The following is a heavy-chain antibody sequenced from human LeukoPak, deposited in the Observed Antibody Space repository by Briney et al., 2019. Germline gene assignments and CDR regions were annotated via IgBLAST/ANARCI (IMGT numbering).Heavy chain of an antibody. J-gene: IGHJ3*02. Sequence: SETLSLTCTVSGGSISSYYWSWIRQPPGKGLEWIGYIYYSGGTNYNPSLKSRVTISVDTSKNQFSLKLSSVTAADTAVYYCARSSGGAKPGAFDIWGQGTMVTVSS. D-gene: IGHD1-26*01. CDR2: IYYSGGT. CDR3: ARSSGGAKPGAFDI. V-gene: IGHV4-59*08. CDR1: GGSISSYY.